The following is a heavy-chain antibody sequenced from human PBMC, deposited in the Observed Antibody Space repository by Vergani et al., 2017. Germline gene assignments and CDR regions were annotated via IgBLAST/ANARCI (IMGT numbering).Heavy chain of an antibody. CDR3: ARAELVLLWFGELPYNWFDP. CDR1: GGSISSGSYY. V-gene: IGHV4-61*02. D-gene: IGHD3-10*01. J-gene: IGHJ5*02. CDR2: IYTSGST. Sequence: QVQLQESGPGLVKPSQTLSLTCTVSGGSISSGSYYWSWIRQPAGKGLEWIGRIYTSGSTNYNPSLKSRVTISVDTSKNQFSLKLRSVTAADTAVYYCARAELVLLWFGELPYNWFDPWGQGTLVTVSS.